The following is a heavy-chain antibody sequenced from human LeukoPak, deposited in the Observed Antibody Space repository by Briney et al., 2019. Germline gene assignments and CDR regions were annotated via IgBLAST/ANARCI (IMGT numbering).Heavy chain of an antibody. Sequence: GASVKVSCKASGYTFTSYGISWVRQAPGQGLEWMGWISAYNGNTNYAQKLQGRVTMTTDTSTSTAYMEQGSLRSDDAAVYYCVRDRGEWIDQYYGMDVWGQGTTVTVSS. CDR1: GYTFTSYG. D-gene: IGHD3-10*01. J-gene: IGHJ6*02. V-gene: IGHV1-18*01. CDR3: VRDRGEWIDQYYGMDV. CDR2: ISAYNGNT.